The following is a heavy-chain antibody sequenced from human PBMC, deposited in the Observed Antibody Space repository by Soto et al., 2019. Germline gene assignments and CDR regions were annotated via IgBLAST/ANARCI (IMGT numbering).Heavy chain of an antibody. CDR3: SISNSYGRGDF. Sequence: QVQLVQSGAEVKKPGSSVRVSCKASGGTLNSYTISWVRQAPGQGLEWMGGISPVFGTTDYAQKFQGRVTITADQSTGTAYLDLFSLRSEDTAIYHCSISNSYGRGDFWAHGTLVTVSS. J-gene: IGHJ4*01. CDR2: ISPVFGTT. CDR1: GGTLNSYT. D-gene: IGHD4-17*01. V-gene: IGHV1-69*01.